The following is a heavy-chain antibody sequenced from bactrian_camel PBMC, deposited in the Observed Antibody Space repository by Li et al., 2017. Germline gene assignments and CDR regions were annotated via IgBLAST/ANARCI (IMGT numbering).Heavy chain of an antibody. D-gene: IGHD3*01. J-gene: IGHJ4*01. CDR2: ICGSGYT. Sequence: VQLVESGGGSVQDGGSLSLSCAASESTYDRGYCMAWFRQASGKEREGVAAICGSGYTDYAGSVAGRFTVSKDNAKNALYLQMDNLRPEDTAMYYCTKDRIYGTRNWAQSTRGQGTQVTVS. CDR1: ESTYDRGYC. V-gene: IGHV3S55*01. CDR3: TKDRIYGTRNWAQST.